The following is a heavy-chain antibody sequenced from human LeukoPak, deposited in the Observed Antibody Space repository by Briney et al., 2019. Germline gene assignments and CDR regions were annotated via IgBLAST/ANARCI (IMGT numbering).Heavy chain of an antibody. Sequence: SETLSLTCTVSGGSISSSSYYWGWIRQPPGKELEWIGSIHYSGRTYYNPSLKSRVTISVDTSKNQFSLRLSSVTAADTAVYYSARDRSEGDYYDNSGYYDYWGQGTLVTVSS. J-gene: IGHJ4*02. D-gene: IGHD3-22*01. CDR2: IHYSGRT. CDR1: GGSISSSSYY. CDR3: ARDRSEGDYYDNSGYYDY. V-gene: IGHV4-39*07.